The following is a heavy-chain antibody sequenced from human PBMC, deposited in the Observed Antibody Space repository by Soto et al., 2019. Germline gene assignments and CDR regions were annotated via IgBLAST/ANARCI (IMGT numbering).Heavy chain of an antibody. Sequence: QVQLMQSGAEVKKPGSSVKVSCKASGNTFSTYAISWVRQAPGQGLEWMGGIVPIFDTSTYAQKFQGRITITADKSSTTSYMELSSLTSEDTGFYYCARDLHSGAYSGADYWGQGTLVTVSS. V-gene: IGHV1-69*06. CDR1: GNTFSTYA. J-gene: IGHJ4*02. CDR2: IVPIFDTS. CDR3: ARDLHSGAYSGADY. D-gene: IGHD1-26*01.